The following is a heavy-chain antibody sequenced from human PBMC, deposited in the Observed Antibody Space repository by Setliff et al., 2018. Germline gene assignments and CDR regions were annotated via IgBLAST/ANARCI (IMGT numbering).Heavy chain of an antibody. D-gene: IGHD2-15*01. Sequence: GESLKISCAASGFTFSTYRMHWVRQAPGKGLEWVGHIKSKAYGGTADYATAVKGRFSISRDDSKDTVFLQMNSLKTEDTGTYYCSTGSDGWWGQGTLVTVSS. CDR3: STGSDGW. CDR2: IKSKAYGGTA. CDR1: GFTFSTYR. J-gene: IGHJ4*02. V-gene: IGHV3-15*01.